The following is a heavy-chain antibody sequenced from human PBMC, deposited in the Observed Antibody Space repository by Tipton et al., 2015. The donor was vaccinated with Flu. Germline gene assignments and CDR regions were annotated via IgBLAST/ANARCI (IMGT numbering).Heavy chain of an antibody. CDR2: IIPIFGTA. V-gene: IGHV1-69*01. CDR3: ARARWATVRGVNQYYYGMDV. J-gene: IGHJ6*02. Sequence: QVQLVQSRAEVKKPGSSVKVSCKASGGTFSSYAISWVRQAPGQGLEWMGGIIPIFGTANYAQKFQGRVTITADESTSTAYMELSSLRSEDTAVYYWARARWATVRGVNQYYYGMDVWGQGTTVTVSS. CDR1: GGTFSSYA. D-gene: IGHD3-10*01.